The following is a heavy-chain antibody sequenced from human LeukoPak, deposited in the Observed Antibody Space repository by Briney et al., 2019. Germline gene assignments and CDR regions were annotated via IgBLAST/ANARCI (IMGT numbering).Heavy chain of an antibody. V-gene: IGHV3-21*01. J-gene: IGHJ4*02. CDR2: IISSSSYI. CDR1: GFTFSTYS. Sequence: GASLRLSCAASGFTFSTYSMNWVRQAPGKGLELVSSIISSSSYIYYADSVKGRFTISRDNAKNSLYLQMNSLRAEDTAVYYCARDPQYCSGGSCYSFDYWGQGTLVTVSS. CDR3: ARDPQYCSGGSCYSFDY. D-gene: IGHD2-15*01.